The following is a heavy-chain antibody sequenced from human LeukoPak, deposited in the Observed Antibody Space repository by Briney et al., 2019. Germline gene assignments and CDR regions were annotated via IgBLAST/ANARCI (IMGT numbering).Heavy chain of an antibody. V-gene: IGHV3-21*01. CDR2: ISSSSDYI. CDR1: GFTLSSYN. Sequence: GGSLRLSCAASGFTLSSYNMNWVRQAPGKGLEWVSSISSSSDYIYYGDSVKGRFTISRDNAKNSLYLQMNSLRAEDTALYYCARELRTPYDILGRGNAFDIWGQGTMVTVSS. CDR3: ARELRTPYDILGRGNAFDI. D-gene: IGHD3-9*01. J-gene: IGHJ3*02.